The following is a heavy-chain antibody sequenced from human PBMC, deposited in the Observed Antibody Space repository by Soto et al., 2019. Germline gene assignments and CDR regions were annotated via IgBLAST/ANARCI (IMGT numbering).Heavy chain of an antibody. D-gene: IGHD2-15*01. CDR3: ARGPPPCSGGSCYSVKLHPY. Sequence: SETLSRTCAAYGGSFSGSYCSWIRNPPAMSLEWIVAINHSGSTNYNPSLKSRVTISVDTSKNQFSLKLSSVTAADTAVYYCARGPPPCSGGSCYSVKLHPYWGQGTTVTVSS. CDR1: GGSFSGSY. J-gene: IGHJ6*02. CDR2: INHSGST. V-gene: IGHV4-34*01.